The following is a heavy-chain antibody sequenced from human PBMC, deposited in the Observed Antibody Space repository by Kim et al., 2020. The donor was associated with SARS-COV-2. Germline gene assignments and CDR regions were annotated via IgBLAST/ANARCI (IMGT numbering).Heavy chain of an antibody. Sequence: SETLSLTCTVSGGSISSSSYYWGWIRQPPGKGLEWIGSIYYSGSTYYNPSLKSRVTISVDTSKNQFSLKLSSVTAADTAVYYCARRPYSSAQDAFDIWGQGTMVTVSS. J-gene: IGHJ3*02. CDR3: ARRPYSSAQDAFDI. CDR2: IYYSGST. D-gene: IGHD6-25*01. V-gene: IGHV4-39*01. CDR1: GGSISSSSYY.